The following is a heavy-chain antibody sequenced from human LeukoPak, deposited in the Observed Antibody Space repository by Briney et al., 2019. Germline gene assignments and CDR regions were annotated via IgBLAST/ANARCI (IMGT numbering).Heavy chain of an antibody. CDR2: INHSGST. D-gene: IGHD6-6*01. V-gene: IGHV4-34*01. Sequence: SETLSLTRAVYRGSFSGYFWSWIRQPPGKGGEWMGEINHSGSTNYNPSLKSRVTISVDTSKNQFSLKLSSVTAADTAVYYCARGRGLESSSSSSWFDPWGQGTLVTVSS. J-gene: IGHJ5*02. CDR3: ARGRGLESSSSSSWFDP. CDR1: RGSFSGYF.